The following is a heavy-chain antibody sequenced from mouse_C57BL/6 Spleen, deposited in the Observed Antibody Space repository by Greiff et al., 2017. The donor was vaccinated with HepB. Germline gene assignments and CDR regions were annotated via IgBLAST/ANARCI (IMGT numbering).Heavy chain of an antibody. J-gene: IGHJ4*01. CDR1: GFSFNTYA. Sequence: EVMLVESGGGLVQPKGSLKLSCAASGFSFNTYAMNWVRQAPGKGLEWVARIRSKSNNYATYYADSVKDRFTISRDDSESMLYLQMNNLKTEDTAMYYCVRHAGAGDYWGQGTSVTVSS. V-gene: IGHV10-1*01. CDR3: VRHAGAGDY. CDR2: IRSKSNNYAT.